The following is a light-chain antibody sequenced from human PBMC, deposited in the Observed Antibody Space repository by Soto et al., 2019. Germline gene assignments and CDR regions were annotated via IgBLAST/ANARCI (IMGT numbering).Light chain of an antibody. CDR1: QSLRNH. V-gene: IGKV3-15*01. CDR2: FTS. Sequence: IVMTQSPATLSVSPGERTTLSCRASQSLRNHLAWYQQKPGQPPRLLIYFTSTRATGIPARFSGSGSGTDFTLTISSLQSEDFAVYYCQQYNRWPLTFGGGTKVETK. CDR3: QQYNRWPLT. J-gene: IGKJ4*01.